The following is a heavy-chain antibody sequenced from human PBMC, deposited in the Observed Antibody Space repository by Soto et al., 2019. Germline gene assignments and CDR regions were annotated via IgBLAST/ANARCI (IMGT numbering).Heavy chain of an antibody. D-gene: IGHD3-16*01. Sequence: GGSLRLSCSGSGFTFGNFAMSWVRQAPGKGPEWVSGIRSSDGSTYYADSVEGRFTISRDNSKNTLFLQMNSLRADDTAIYFCVEEGTAYTGALGDAFDLWGPGTMVTVSS. CDR2: IRSSDGST. J-gene: IGHJ3*01. CDR1: GFTFGNFA. CDR3: VEEGTAYTGALGDAFDL. V-gene: IGHV3-23*01.